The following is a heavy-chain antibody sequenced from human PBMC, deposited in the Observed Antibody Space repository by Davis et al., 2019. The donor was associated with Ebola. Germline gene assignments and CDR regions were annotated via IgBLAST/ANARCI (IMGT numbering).Heavy chain of an antibody. Sequence: SVKVSCKASGGTFSSYAISWVRQAPGQGLEWMGGIIPIFGTANYAQKFQGRVTITADKSTSTAYMELSSLRSEDTAVYYCARRHCSGGSCYSSDYYYYYGMDVWGQGTTVTVSS. CDR3: ARRHCSGGSCYSSDYYYYYGMDV. V-gene: IGHV1-69*06. CDR2: IIPIFGTA. CDR1: GGTFSSYA. J-gene: IGHJ6*02. D-gene: IGHD2-15*01.